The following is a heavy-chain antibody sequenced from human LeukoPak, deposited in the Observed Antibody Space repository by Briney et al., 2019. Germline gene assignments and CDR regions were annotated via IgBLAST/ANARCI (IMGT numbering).Heavy chain of an antibody. CDR2: IYSGGST. D-gene: IGHD3-22*01. Sequence: VGSLRLSCAASGFTVSSNYMIWVRQAPGKGLEWVSVIYSGGSTYYADSVKGRFTISRDNSKNTLYLQMNSLRAEDTAVYYCAKDPGKGMIVVVITPFDYWGQGTLVTVSS. J-gene: IGHJ4*02. CDR3: AKDPGKGMIVVVITPFDY. V-gene: IGHV3-53*01. CDR1: GFTVSSNY.